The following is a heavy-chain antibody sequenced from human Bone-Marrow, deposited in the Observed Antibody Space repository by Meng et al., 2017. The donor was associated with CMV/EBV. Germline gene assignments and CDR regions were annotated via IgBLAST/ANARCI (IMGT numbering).Heavy chain of an antibody. V-gene: IGHV4-39*01. CDR3: ARPGYCSGGSCPTGPYYYYGMDV. CDR1: GGSISSSSYY. CDR2: IYYSGST. D-gene: IGHD2-15*01. Sequence: SETLSLTCTVSGGSISSSSYYWGWIRQPPGKGLEWIGSIYYSGSTYYNPSLKSRVTISVDTSKNQFSLKLSSVTAADTAVYHCARPGYCSGGSCPTGPYYYYGMDVWGQGTTVTVSS. J-gene: IGHJ6*02.